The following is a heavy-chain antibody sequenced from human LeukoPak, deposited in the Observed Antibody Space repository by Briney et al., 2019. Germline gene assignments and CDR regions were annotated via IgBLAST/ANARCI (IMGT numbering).Heavy chain of an antibody. CDR2: IKTDGSEK. CDR1: GFRFSDFW. CDR3: ARGFKAAGISTY. D-gene: IGHD6-13*01. Sequence: GGSLRLSCAASGFRFSDFWMNWVRQTPGKGLEWVANIKTDGSEKYYLDSVKGRFTISRDNAKNSLYLQMDSVRADDTAVYFCARGFKAAGISTYWGRGTLVLVSS. V-gene: IGHV3-7*01. J-gene: IGHJ4*02.